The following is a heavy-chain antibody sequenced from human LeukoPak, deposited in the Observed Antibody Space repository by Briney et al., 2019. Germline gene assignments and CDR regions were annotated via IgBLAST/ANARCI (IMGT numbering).Heavy chain of an antibody. CDR1: GFTFSTYG. Sequence: PGRSLRLSCAASGFTFSTYGMHWVRQAPGKGLEWVAVIWYDGSNKYYADSVRGRFTISGDNFKNTLYLQMNSLRAEDTAVYYCARDLEIGSSSYYFDYWGQGTLVTVSS. CDR3: ARDLEIGSSSYYFDY. V-gene: IGHV3-33*01. CDR2: IWYDGSNK. J-gene: IGHJ4*02. D-gene: IGHD3-3*01.